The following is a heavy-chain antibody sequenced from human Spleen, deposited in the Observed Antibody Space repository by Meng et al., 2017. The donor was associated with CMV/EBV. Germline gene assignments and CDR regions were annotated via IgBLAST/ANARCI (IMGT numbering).Heavy chain of an antibody. Sequence: CAASGLTFNNAWMTWVRQAPGKGLEWVGRIKSKTDGGTTDYAAPLKGRFTISRDDSKNTLYLQMNSLKTDDTAVYYCSTYRVGAFDIWGQGTMVTVSS. V-gene: IGHV3-15*01. CDR2: IKSKTDGGTT. CDR3: STYRVGAFDI. J-gene: IGHJ3*02. CDR1: GLTFNNAW. D-gene: IGHD1-26*01.